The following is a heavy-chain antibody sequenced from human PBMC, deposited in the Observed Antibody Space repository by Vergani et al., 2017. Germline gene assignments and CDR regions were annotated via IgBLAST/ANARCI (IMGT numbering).Heavy chain of an antibody. CDR1: GGTFSSYA. V-gene: IGHV1-69*01. CDR2: IIPIFGTA. J-gene: IGHJ2*01. Sequence: QVQLVQSGAEVKKPGSSVKVSCKASGGTFSSYALSWVRQAPGQGLEWMGGIIPIFGTANYAQKFQGRVTITADESTSTAYMELSSLRSEDTAVYYCARGGLAVAGTEYFDLWGRGTLVTVSS. CDR3: ARGGLAVAGTEYFDL. D-gene: IGHD6-19*01.